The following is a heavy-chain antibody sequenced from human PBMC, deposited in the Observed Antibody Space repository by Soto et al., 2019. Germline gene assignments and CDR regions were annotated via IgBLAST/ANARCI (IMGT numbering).Heavy chain of an antibody. CDR1: GGPFSSYA. CDR2: IIPIIGTA. Sequence: SEEVSCKASGGPFSSYAISWVRQAPGQGLEWMGGIIPIIGTANYAQKFQGRVTITADKSTSTAYMELSSLRSEDTAVYYCARSRRPVGGYCSGGSCYSVGYWGQGTLVTVS. CDR3: ARSRRPVGGYCSGGSCYSVGY. J-gene: IGHJ4*02. V-gene: IGHV1-69*06. D-gene: IGHD2-15*01.